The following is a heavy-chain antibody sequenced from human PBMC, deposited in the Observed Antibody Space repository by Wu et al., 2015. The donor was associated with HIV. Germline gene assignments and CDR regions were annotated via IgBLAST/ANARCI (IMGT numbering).Heavy chain of an antibody. D-gene: IGHD2-21*02. Sequence: QVQLVQSGAEVRKPGTSVKVSCKASGYIFNNYYLHWLRQAPGQGLEWMGWIIPHGGGTEFAQKFQGRVTMTRDTSISTAYMELRNLKYDDTAVYYCARGQYCGGDCYLDNWGQGTLVTVSS. V-gene: IGHV1-2*02. CDR1: GYIFNNYY. J-gene: IGHJ4*02. CDR2: IIPHGGGT. CDR3: ARGQYCGGDCYLDN.